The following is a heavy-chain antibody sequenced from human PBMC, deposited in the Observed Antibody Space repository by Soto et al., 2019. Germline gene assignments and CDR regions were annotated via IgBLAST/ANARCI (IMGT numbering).Heavy chain of an antibody. Sequence: QITLKESGPTLVKPTQTLTLTCTFSGFSLSASGVGVGWIRQPPGKALEWLALIYWDDDKRYSPSLKSRLTTXKDTSKNQVVLTMTNMDPVDTATYYCAHFRGNFDYWGQGTLVTVSS. D-gene: IGHD3-16*01. CDR3: AHFRGNFDY. CDR2: IYWDDDK. CDR1: GFSLSASGVG. V-gene: IGHV2-5*02. J-gene: IGHJ4*02.